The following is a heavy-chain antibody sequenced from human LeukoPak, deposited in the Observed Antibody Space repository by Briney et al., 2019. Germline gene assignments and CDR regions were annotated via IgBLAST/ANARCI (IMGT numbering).Heavy chain of an antibody. J-gene: IGHJ6*03. V-gene: IGHV7-4-1*02. D-gene: IGHD3-22*01. CDR1: GYTFTSYA. Sequence: ASVKVSCKASGYTFTSYAMNWVRQAPGQGLEWMGWINTNTGSPTYAQGFTGRFVFSLDTSVSTAYLQISSLKAEDTAVYYCARVRSGYKNYYYYYMDVWGKGTTVTVSS. CDR2: INTNTGSP. CDR3: ARVRSGYKNYYYYYMDV.